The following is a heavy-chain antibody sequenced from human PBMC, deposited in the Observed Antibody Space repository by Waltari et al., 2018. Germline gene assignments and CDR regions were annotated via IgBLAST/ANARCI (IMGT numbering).Heavy chain of an antibody. CDR1: GFTFGSHW. Sequence: EVQLVESGGGLVQPGGSLRLSCVASGFTFGSHWMSWVRQAPAKGLGCVADIKQDGTQQYYVDSVKGRFTVSRDNHKNSLLLQMNSLRAEDTTVYYCARALPGEITVYDYWAQGALVTVSS. CDR3: ARALPGEITVYDY. D-gene: IGHD3-10*01. J-gene: IGHJ4*02. V-gene: IGHV3-7*01. CDR2: IKQDGTQQ.